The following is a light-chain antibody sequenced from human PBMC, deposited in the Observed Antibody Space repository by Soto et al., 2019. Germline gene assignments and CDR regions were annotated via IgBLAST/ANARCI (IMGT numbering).Light chain of an antibody. Sequence: QPVLTQPPSASGTPGQRVTISCSGSSSNIGSNYVNWYQQLPGTAPKLLIHTNNQRPSGVPDRFSGSKSGTSASLAISGLQSEDGADYYCAAWDGSLMWVFGTGTKLTVL. CDR3: AAWDGSLMWV. CDR2: TNN. V-gene: IGLV1-44*01. CDR1: SSNIGSNY. J-gene: IGLJ1*01.